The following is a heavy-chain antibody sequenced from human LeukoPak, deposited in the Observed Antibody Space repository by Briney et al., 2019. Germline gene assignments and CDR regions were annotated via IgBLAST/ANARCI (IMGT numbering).Heavy chain of an antibody. J-gene: IGHJ4*02. D-gene: IGHD5-24*01. V-gene: IGHV3-74*01. Sequence: GASLRLSCAASGFTFSSYSMNWVRQAPGKGLMWVSRISTDGATTLYSDSVKGRFTISRDNAKNTLFLQMNGLRADDTGVYYCGSSEDGYIDYWGQGTLVSVSS. CDR3: GSSEDGYIDY. CDR1: GFTFSSYS. CDR2: ISTDGATT.